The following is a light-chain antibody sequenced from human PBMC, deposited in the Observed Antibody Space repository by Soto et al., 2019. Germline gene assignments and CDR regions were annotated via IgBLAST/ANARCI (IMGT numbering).Light chain of an antibody. Sequence: DIQMTQSPSSLSASVGDRVTITCRASQSISSYLNWYQQKPGKAPKLLIYAASSLQSGVPSRFSGSGSGTDFTLTISSLQPEDFATYYCLQHYNYPLTFGEVTKGDIK. CDR3: LQHYNYPLT. CDR1: QSISSY. V-gene: IGKV1-39*01. J-gene: IGKJ4*01. CDR2: AAS.